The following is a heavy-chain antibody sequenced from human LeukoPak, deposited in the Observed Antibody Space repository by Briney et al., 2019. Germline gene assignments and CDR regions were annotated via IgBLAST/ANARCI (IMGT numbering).Heavy chain of an antibody. D-gene: IGHD2-21*01. CDR1: GFSFSKYG. J-gene: IGHJ4*02. CDR2: IWYDGHNK. V-gene: IGHV3-33*01. CDR3: AREWGLIAVAGGPGY. Sequence: GGSLRLSCVASGFSFSKYGMHWVRQAPGKGLQWLAIIWYDGHNKYYADSVKGRFTISRDNSKNTLFLEMNDLRAEDTAVYYCAREWGLIAVAGGPGYWGQGTLVTVSS.